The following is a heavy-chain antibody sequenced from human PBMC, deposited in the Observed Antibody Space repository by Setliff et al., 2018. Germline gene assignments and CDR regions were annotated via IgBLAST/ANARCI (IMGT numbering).Heavy chain of an antibody. J-gene: IGHJ3*02. Sequence: PSETLSLTCTVSGGSISSGDYYWSWIRQPPGKGLEFVGYIYYGGSPNYNPSLKSRVTISIDTSKNQFSLKVNSVTAADTAVYYCASAPLLYSDSSGLSGTFDIWGQGTMVTVSS. V-gene: IGHV4-30-4*08. D-gene: IGHD3-22*01. CDR2: IYYGGSP. CDR3: ASAPLLYSDSSGLSGTFDI. CDR1: GGSISSGDYY.